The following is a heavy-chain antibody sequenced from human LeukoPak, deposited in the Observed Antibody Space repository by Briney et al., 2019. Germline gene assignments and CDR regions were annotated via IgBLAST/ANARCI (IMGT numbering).Heavy chain of an antibody. CDR3: ARRTGYYDGFDY. CDR2: VYSSGST. D-gene: IGHD3/OR15-3a*01. J-gene: IGHJ4*02. CDR1: GGSMSNYY. V-gene: IGHV4-59*01. Sequence: SETLSLTCRVSGGSMSNYYWSWIRQPPGKGLEWIGYVYSSGSTNYNSSLKSRVTISVYTSKNQFSLRLSSVTAADTAVYYCARRTGYYDGFDYWGQGTLVTVSS.